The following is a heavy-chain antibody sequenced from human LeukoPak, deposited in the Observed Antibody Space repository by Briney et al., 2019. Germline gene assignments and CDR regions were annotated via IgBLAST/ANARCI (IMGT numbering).Heavy chain of an antibody. J-gene: IGHJ4*02. D-gene: IGHD3-3*01. Sequence: GGSLRLSCAASGFTFRSYVMHWVRQAPGKGLEWVAVISDEGSNKHCADSVKGRFTISRDNSNNTLYLQMNSLRPEDTAVYYCARQNDFWSGYEDYWGQGTLVTVSS. CDR1: GFTFRSYV. CDR2: ISDEGSNK. V-gene: IGHV3-30*04. CDR3: ARQNDFWSGYEDY.